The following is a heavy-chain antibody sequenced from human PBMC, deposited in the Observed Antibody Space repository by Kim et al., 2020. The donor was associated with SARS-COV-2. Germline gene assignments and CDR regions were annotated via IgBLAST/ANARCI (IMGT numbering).Heavy chain of an antibody. CDR3: ARGGYYGSGSYYLQTSTFDY. V-gene: IGHV4-34*01. D-gene: IGHD3-10*01. CDR1: GGSFSGYY. Sequence: SETLSLTCAVYGGSFSGYYWSWIRQPPGKGLEWIGEINHSGSTNYNPSLKSRVTISVDTSKNQFSLKLSSVTAADTAVYYCARGGYYGSGSYYLQTSTFDYWGQGTLGTVSS. J-gene: IGHJ4*02. CDR2: INHSGST.